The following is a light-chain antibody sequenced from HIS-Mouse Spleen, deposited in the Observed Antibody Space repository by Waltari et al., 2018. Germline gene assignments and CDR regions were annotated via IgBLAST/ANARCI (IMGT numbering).Light chain of an antibody. CDR3: QAWDSSTYVV. V-gene: IGLV3-1*01. Sequence: ELTQPPSVSVSPGQTASITCSGDKLGDKYACWYQQKPGQSPVLVIYQDSKRPSGIPERFSGSNSGNTATLTISGTQAMDEADYYCQAWDSSTYVVFGGGTKLTVL. CDR1: KLGDKY. CDR2: QDS. J-gene: IGLJ2*01.